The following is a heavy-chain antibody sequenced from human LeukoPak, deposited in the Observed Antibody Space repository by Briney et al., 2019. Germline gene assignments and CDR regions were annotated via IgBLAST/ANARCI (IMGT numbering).Heavy chain of an antibody. D-gene: IGHD2-15*01. CDR2: ISYDGSNK. J-gene: IGHJ5*02. V-gene: IGHV3-30*04. Sequence: GRSLRLSCAASGFTFSSYAMHWVRQAPGKGLEWVAVISYDGSNKYYADSVKGRFTISRDNSKNTLYLQMNRLRADDTAVYYCAKTQGYYDAWGQGALVTVSS. CDR1: GFTFSSYA. CDR3: AKTQGYYDA.